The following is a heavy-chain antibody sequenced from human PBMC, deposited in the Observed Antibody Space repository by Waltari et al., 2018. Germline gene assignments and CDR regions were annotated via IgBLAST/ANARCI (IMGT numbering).Heavy chain of an antibody. D-gene: IGHD6-6*01. CDR3: ARRLSSSSSGFDY. J-gene: IGHJ4*02. CDR1: GYSISNGNL. Sequence: QLQLQESGPGVVKPSETLSLTCAASGYSISNGNLWGWIRQPPGKGLEWIGSINRSGTTYYNPSLKSRVTISVDTSKNQFSLKLSSVTAADTAVYYCARRLSSSSSGFDYWGQGTLVPVSS. CDR2: INRSGTT. V-gene: IGHV4-38-2*01.